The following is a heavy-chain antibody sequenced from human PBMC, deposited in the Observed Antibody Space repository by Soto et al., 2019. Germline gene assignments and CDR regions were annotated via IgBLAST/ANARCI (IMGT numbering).Heavy chain of an antibody. CDR1: GFPLSAYA. Sequence: GGSLRLSCAASGFPLSAYAISWVRQAPGKGLEWVSAISSSGAGTFCADTVKGRFTISKDSSKNTLYLQMNSLRAEDTAIYYCAKKGYCTGDACYAFDYWGQGTLVTVSS. J-gene: IGHJ4*02. CDR2: ISSSGAGT. V-gene: IGHV3-23*01. D-gene: IGHD2-8*02. CDR3: AKKGYCTGDACYAFDY.